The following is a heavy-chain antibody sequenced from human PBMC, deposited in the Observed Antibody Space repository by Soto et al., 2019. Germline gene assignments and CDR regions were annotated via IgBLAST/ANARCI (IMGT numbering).Heavy chain of an antibody. D-gene: IGHD5-18*01. CDR3: AKGGYSYVFQITHISDYFDY. CDR2: ISWNSGSI. J-gene: IGHJ4*02. CDR1: GFTFDDYA. Sequence: LRLSCSASGFTFDDYAMHWVRQAPGKGLEWVSGISWNSGSIGYADSVKGRFTISRDNAKNSLYLQMNSLRAEDTALYYCAKGGYSYVFQITHISDYFDYSGQGTPVTVPS. V-gene: IGHV3-9*01.